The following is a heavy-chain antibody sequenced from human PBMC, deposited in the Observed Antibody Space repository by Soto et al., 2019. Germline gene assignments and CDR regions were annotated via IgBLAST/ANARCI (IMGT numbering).Heavy chain of an antibody. CDR2: ISGSGGST. CDR3: AKDVLVKQLVPNAFDI. CDR1: GFTFSSYV. J-gene: IGHJ3*02. Sequence: PGGSLRLSSAASGFTFSSYVVSGVRQAPGKGLEWVSAISGSGGSTYYADSVKGRFTISRDNSKNTLYLQMNSLRAEDTAVYYCAKDVLVKQLVPNAFDIWGQGTMVTVSS. D-gene: IGHD6-6*01. V-gene: IGHV3-23*01.